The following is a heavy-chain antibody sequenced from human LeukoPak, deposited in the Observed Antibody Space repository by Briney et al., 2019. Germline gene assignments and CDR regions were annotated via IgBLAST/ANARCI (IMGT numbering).Heavy chain of an antibody. V-gene: IGHV1-3*01. J-gene: IGHJ4*02. CDR1: GYTFTSYA. D-gene: IGHD5-18*01. CDR3: ARSGYNYNYADY. CDR2: INSGNGNT. Sequence: ASVKVSCKASGYTFTSYAMHWVRQAPGQGLEWMGWINSGNGNTKYSQKFQGRVTITRDTSASTAYMELSSLRSEGTAVYYCARSGYNYNYADYWGQGTLVTVSS.